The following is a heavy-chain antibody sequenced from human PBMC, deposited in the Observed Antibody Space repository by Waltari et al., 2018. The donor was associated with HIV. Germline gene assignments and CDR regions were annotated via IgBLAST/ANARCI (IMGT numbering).Heavy chain of an antibody. CDR1: GFSFSSSW. Sequence: EVQLVESGGGLIQPGGSLRLSCAASGFSFSSSWMHWVRQTPGKGPVWVARINSDASDAQYADSEKGRFTISRDNAKNMLYLQMNSLRDEDTAIYYCVRVNYAVVVPPSRQWFFDLWGRG. J-gene: IGHJ2*01. CDR3: VRVNYAVVVPPSRQWFFDL. V-gene: IGHV3-74*01. D-gene: IGHD3-22*01. CDR2: INSDASDA.